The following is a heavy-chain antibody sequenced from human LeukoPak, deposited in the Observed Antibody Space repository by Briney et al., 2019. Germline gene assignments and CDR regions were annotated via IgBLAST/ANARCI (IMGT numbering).Heavy chain of an antibody. J-gene: IGHJ4*02. CDR3: ARQRPDHDY. CDR1: GGSISSSTYY. D-gene: IGHD1-14*01. V-gene: IGHV4-39*01. CDR2: IYYSGST. Sequence: PSETLSLTCTVSGGSISSSTYYWGWIRQPPGKGLEWIGSIYYSGSTYYNPSLKSRVTISVDTSKNQFSLKLSSVTAADTAVYYCARQRPDHDYWGQGTLVTVSS.